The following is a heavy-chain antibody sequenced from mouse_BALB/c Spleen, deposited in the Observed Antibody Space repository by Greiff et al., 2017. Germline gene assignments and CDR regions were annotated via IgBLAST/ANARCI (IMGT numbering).Heavy chain of an antibody. D-gene: IGHD3-1*01. J-gene: IGHJ3*01. CDR3: ARSGGRGWFAY. CDR2: ISSGSSTI. V-gene: IGHV5-17*02. Sequence: EVHLVESGGGLVQPGGSRKLSCAASGFTFSSFGMHWVRQAPEKGLEWVAYISSGSSTIYYADTVKGRFTISRDNPKNTLFLQMTSLRSEDTAMYYCARSGGRGWFAYWGQGTLVTVSA. CDR1: GFTFSSFG.